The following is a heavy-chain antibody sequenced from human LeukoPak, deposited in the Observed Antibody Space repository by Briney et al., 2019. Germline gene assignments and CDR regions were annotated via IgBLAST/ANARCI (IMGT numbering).Heavy chain of an antibody. CDR3: ARRRYNWNAIDY. CDR1: GFTFSDYY. J-gene: IGHJ4*02. D-gene: IGHD1-20*01. V-gene: IGHV3-11*01. Sequence: PGGSLRLSCAASGFTFSDYYMSWIRQAPGKGLEWVSYISSSGSTLYYANSVKGRITISRDNAKNSLYLQMNSLRAEDTAVYYCARRRYNWNAIDYWGQGTLVTVSS. CDR2: ISSSGSTL.